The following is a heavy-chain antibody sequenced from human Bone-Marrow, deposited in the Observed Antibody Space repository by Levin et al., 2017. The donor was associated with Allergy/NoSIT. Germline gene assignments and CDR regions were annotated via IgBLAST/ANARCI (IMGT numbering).Heavy chain of an antibody. J-gene: IGHJ6*02. CDR3: GLERLRDYGMDV. Sequence: ASVKVSCKASRYTFTTYYLHWVRQAPGQGLEWMGMINPRDSRTTYSQKFQGRVTMTSDTSTGTVDMEVTGLRLDDTGVYFCGLERLRDYGMDVWGQGTTVTVSS. D-gene: IGHD6-25*01. V-gene: IGHV1-46*01. CDR2: INPRDSRT. CDR1: RYTFTTYY.